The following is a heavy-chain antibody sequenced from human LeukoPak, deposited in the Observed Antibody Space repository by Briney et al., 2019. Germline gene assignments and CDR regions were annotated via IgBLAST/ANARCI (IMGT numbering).Heavy chain of an antibody. CDR1: GFTFSSYS. CDR3: ARDLGVATIFDY. V-gene: IGHV3-21*01. D-gene: IGHD5-12*01. CDR2: ISSSSSYI. Sequence: GGSLRLSCAASGFTFSSYSMNWVRQAPGKGLEWVSSISSSSSYIYYADSVKGRFTISRDNPKNSLYLQMNSLRAEDTAVYYCARDLGVATIFDYWGQGTLVTVSS. J-gene: IGHJ4*02.